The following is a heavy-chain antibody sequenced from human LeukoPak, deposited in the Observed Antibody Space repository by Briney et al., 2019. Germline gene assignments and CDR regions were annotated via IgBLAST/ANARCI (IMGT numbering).Heavy chain of an antibody. V-gene: IGHV3-11*01. Sequence: GGSLRLSCVASGFAFSDYYINWIRQAPGKGLEWISYVTGSGSTTYYVDSVKGRFTISRDNAKKSVFLQMDSLRGDDTAVYYWARGSPYYLLDVWGKGTTVTVSS. CDR1: GFAFSDYY. CDR3: ARGSPYYLLDV. D-gene: IGHD3-10*01. CDR2: VTGSGSTT. J-gene: IGHJ6*03.